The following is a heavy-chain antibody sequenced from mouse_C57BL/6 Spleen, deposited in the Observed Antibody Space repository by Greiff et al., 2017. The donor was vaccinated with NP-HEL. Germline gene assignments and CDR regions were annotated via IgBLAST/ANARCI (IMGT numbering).Heavy chain of an antibody. D-gene: IGHD2-5*01. Sequence: VKLQQPGAELVKPGASVKLSCKASGYTFTSYWMHWVKQRPGQGLEWIGMIHPNSGSTNYNEKFKSKATLTVDKSSSTAYMQLSSLTSEDSAVYYCARGGLYYSNYGFDYWGQGTTLTVSS. CDR1: GYTFTSYW. J-gene: IGHJ2*01. V-gene: IGHV1-64*01. CDR3: ARGGLYYSNYGFDY. CDR2: IHPNSGST.